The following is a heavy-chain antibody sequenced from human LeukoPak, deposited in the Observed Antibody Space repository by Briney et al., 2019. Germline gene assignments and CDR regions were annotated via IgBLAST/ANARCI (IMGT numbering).Heavy chain of an antibody. CDR3: VSSGYDYDWFDP. CDR2: IIAILDTA. V-gene: IGHV1-69*08. D-gene: IGHD5-12*01. CDR1: GGSFSDYS. Sequence: SVKVSCKASGGSFSDYSISWVRQAPGQGLEWMGRIIAILDTAHYAQKFQGRFTTTADKSTTTVYMELSSLRSDDTAVYYCVSSGYDYDWFDPWGQGTLVTVSS. J-gene: IGHJ5*02.